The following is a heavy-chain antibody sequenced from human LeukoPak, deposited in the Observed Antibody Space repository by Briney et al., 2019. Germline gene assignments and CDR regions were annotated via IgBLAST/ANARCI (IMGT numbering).Heavy chain of an antibody. CDR3: AKDRLVGGSDRHPLDY. CDR2: ISRSGDYI. Sequence: GWSLRLSCAASGFTFSSYTMTWVRQAPGKGLEWVSSISRSGDYIFYADSVRGRFTISRDNAKNSLYLQMTSLRAEDTAVYYCAKDRLVGGSDRHPLDYRGQGTLVTVSS. V-gene: IGHV3-21*01. D-gene: IGHD1-26*01. J-gene: IGHJ4*02. CDR1: GFTFSSYT.